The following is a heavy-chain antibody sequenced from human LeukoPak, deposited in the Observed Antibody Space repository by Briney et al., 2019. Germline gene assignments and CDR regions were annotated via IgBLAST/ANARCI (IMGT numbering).Heavy chain of an antibody. CDR2: MNPNSGNT. J-gene: IGHJ4*02. CDR1: GYTFTSYD. D-gene: IGHD5-12*01. V-gene: IGHV1-8*03. Sequence: ASAKVSCKASGYTFTSYDINWVRQATGQGLEWMGWMNPNSGNTGYAQKFQGRVTITRNTSISTAYMELSSLRSEDTAVYYCARGGVVDIVAFDYWGQGTLVTVSS. CDR3: ARGGVVDIVAFDY.